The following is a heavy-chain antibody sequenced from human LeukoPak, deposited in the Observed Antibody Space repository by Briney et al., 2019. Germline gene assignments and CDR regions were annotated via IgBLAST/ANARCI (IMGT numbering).Heavy chain of an antibody. CDR2: IWYDGSNK. J-gene: IGHJ6*03. V-gene: IGHV3-33*06. D-gene: IGHD5-24*01. CDR3: AKEGKDGYNYYYYMDV. Sequence: PGGSLRLSRAASGFTFSSYGMHWVRQAPGKGLEWVAVIWYDGSNKYYADSVKGRFTISRDNSKNTLYLQMNSLRAEDTAVYYCAKEGKDGYNYYYYMDVWGKGTTVTVSS. CDR1: GFTFSSYG.